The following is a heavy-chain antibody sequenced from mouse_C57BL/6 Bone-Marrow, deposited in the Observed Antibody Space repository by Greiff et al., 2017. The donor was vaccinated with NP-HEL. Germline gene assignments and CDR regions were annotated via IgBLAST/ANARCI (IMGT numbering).Heavy chain of an antibody. CDR1: GFNIKDDY. J-gene: IGHJ2*01. Sequence: DVQLQESGAELVRPGASVKLSCTASGFNIKDDYMHWVKQRPEQGLEWIGWIDPENGDTEYASKFQGKATITADTSSNTAYLQLSSLTSEDTAVYYCTTYSGYQLLDYWGQGTTLTVSS. CDR3: TTYSGYQLLDY. D-gene: IGHD2-2*01. V-gene: IGHV14-4*01. CDR2: IDPENGDT.